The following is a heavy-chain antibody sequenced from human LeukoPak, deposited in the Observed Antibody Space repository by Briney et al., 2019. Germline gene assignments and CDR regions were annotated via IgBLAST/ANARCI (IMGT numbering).Heavy chain of an antibody. CDR2: IIPIFGTA. CDR3: VGPIGPHYYDSSGYYYY. D-gene: IGHD3-22*01. CDR1: GGTFSSYA. J-gene: IGHJ4*02. Sequence: RASVKVSCKASGGTFSSYAISWVRQAPGQGLEWMGGIIPIFGTANYAQKFQGRVTITADESTSTAYMELSSLRSEDTAVYYCVGPIGPHYYDSSGYYYYWGQGTLVTVS. V-gene: IGHV1-69*13.